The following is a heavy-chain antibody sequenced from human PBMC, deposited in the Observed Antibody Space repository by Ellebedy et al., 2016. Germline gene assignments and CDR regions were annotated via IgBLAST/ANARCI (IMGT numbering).Heavy chain of an antibody. CDR1: GGSVSSGSYY. J-gene: IGHJ4*02. CDR2: IYYSGST. CDR3: ARGVPFTYCGGDCVPFDY. Sequence: SETLSLXXTVSGGSVSSGSYYWSWIRQPPGKGLEWIGYIYYSGSTNYNPSLKSRVTISVDTSKNQFSLKLSSVTAADTAVYYCARGVPFTYCGGDCVPFDYWGQGTLVTVSS. V-gene: IGHV4-61*01. D-gene: IGHD2-21*02.